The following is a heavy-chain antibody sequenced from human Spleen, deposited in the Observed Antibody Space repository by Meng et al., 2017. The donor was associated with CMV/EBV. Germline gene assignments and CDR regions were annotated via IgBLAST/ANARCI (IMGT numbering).Heavy chain of an antibody. CDR3: VRGVPGCFNCFQV. Sequence: GESLKISCAASGFTFSSHFMTWVRQAPGKGLEWAANIKPDDSEINYVGSVKGRFTISRDNAKNSLYLQMTSLRVEDTAVYYCVRGVPGCFNCFQVWGPGTLVTVS. CDR1: GFTFSSHF. CDR2: IKPDDSEI. J-gene: IGHJ1*01. V-gene: IGHV3-7*01. D-gene: IGHD1-14*01.